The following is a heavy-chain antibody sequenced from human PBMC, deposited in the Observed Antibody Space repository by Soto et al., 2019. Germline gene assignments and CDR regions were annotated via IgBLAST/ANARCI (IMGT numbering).Heavy chain of an antibody. V-gene: IGHV1-58*02. CDR3: YLDFIYCSSWLLPHLDAY. Sequence: SVKVSCKASGFTFTSSAMQWVRQARGQRLEWIGWIVVGSGNTNYAQKFQERVTITRDTSTSTAYMELSSLRSEDTAVYYCYLDFIYCSSWLLPHLDAYWAQGTLVPGSS. J-gene: IGHJ4*02. D-gene: IGHD6-13*01. CDR1: GFTFTSSA. CDR2: IVVGSGNT.